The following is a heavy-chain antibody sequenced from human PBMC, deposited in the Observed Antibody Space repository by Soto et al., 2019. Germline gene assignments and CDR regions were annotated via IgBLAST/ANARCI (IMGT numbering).Heavy chain of an antibody. V-gene: IGHV1-69*06. CDR1: GGTFGRYA. CDR2: INAGFGAT. Sequence: QVQLEQSGAEVKKPGSSVKVSCKASGGTFGRYAISWVRRAPGQSLEWMGQINAGFGATDLAQMFQGRVTITADKSTTTVYMELSSLRSDDTAVYYCATDCSGGSCYGASGMDVWGQGTTATVSS. CDR3: ATDCSGGSCYGASGMDV. J-gene: IGHJ6*02. D-gene: IGHD2-15*01.